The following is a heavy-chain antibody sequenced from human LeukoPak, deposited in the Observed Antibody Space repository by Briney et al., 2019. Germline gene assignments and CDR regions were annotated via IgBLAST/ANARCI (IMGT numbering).Heavy chain of an antibody. V-gene: IGHV3-53*01. J-gene: IGHJ4*02. CDR1: GFTASSNY. Sequence: PGGSLRLSCAASGFTASSNYMSWVRQAPGKGLEWVSVIYSGGSTYYADSVKGRFTISRDNSKNTLYLQMNSLRAEDTAVYYCAKHYSVGGTVPRYFDYWGQGTLVTVSS. D-gene: IGHD1-26*01. CDR3: AKHYSVGGTVPRYFDY. CDR2: IYSGGST.